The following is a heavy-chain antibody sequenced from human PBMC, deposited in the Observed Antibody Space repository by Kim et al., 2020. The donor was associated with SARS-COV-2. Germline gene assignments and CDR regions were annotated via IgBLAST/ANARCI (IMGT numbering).Heavy chain of an antibody. J-gene: IGHJ4*02. CDR3: AKDRYRFTTVTTDY. V-gene: IGHV3-30*02. Sequence: ADSVTGRFTISRDNSKNTLYLQMNSLRAEDTAVYYCAKDRYRFTTVTTDYWGQGTLVTVSS. D-gene: IGHD4-17*01.